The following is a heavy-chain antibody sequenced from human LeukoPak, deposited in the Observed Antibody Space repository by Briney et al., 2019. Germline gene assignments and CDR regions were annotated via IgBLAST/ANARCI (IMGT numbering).Heavy chain of an antibody. Sequence: VPVKVPCKASGYTFPSYDINWVQQATGQGRGWMGWMNPNSGNTGYAQKFQGRVTMTRNTSISTAYMELSSLRSEDTAVYYCARGCSSTSCSRHYYYYYYMDVWGKGTTVTISS. CDR1: GYTFPSYD. J-gene: IGHJ6*03. D-gene: IGHD2-2*01. CDR2: MNPNSGNT. V-gene: IGHV1-8*01. CDR3: ARGCSSTSCSRHYYYYYYMDV.